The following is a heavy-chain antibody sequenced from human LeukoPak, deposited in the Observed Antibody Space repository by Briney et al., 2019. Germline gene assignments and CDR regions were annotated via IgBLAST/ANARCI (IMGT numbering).Heavy chain of an antibody. V-gene: IGHV3-7*01. Sequence: GGSLRLSCAASGFTFSIYWMTWVRQAPGKGLERVANINQDGSEKYYVDSVKGRFTISRDNAKNSLFLQMNNLRAEDTAVYYCARDGVDIAMGTADYWGQGTLVTVSS. J-gene: IGHJ4*02. D-gene: IGHD5-18*01. CDR2: INQDGSEK. CDR3: ARDGVDIAMGTADY. CDR1: GFTFSIYW.